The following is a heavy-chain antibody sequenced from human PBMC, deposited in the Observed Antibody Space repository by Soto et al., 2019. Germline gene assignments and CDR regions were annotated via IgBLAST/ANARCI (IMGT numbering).Heavy chain of an antibody. CDR1: GGSISSGGYY. CDR3: ARFPLKRVGWFDP. J-gene: IGHJ5*02. Sequence: PSETLSLTCTVSGGSISSGGYYWSWIRQHPGKGLEWIGYIYYSGSTYYNPSLKSRVTISVDTSKNQFSLKLSSVTAADTAVYYCARFPLKRVGWFDPWGQGTLVTVSS. D-gene: IGHD1-26*01. CDR2: IYYSGST. V-gene: IGHV4-31*03.